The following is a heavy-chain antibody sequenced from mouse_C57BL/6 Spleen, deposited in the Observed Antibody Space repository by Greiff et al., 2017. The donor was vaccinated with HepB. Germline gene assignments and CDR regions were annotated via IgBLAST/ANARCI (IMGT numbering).Heavy chain of an antibody. CDR2: IYPGSGNT. D-gene: IGHD2-5*01. J-gene: IGHJ3*01. V-gene: IGHV1-66*01. CDR1: GYSFTSYY. Sequence: VQLQQSGPELVKPGASVKISCKASGYSFTSYYIHWVKQRPGQGLEWIGWIYPGSGNTKYNEKFKGKATLTADTSSSTAYMQLSSLTSEDSAVYYCARRDSNYVIAYWGQGTLVTVSA. CDR3: ARRDSNYVIAY.